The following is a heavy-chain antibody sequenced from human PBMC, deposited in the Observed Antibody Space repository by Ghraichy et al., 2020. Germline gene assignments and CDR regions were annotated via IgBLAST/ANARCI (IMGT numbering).Heavy chain of an antibody. J-gene: IGHJ6*02. V-gene: IGHV4-34*01. Sequence: SETLSLTCAVYGGSFSGYYWSWIRQPPGKGLEWIGEINHSGSTNYNPSLKSRVTISVDTSKNQFSLKLSSVTAADTAVYYCARGGGRVTMIVVVTRYYGMDVWGQGTTVTVSS. CDR3: ARGGGRVTMIVVVTRYYGMDV. D-gene: IGHD3-22*01. CDR1: GGSFSGYY. CDR2: INHSGST.